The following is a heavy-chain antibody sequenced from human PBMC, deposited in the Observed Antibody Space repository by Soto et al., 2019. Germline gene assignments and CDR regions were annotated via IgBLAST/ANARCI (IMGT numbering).Heavy chain of an antibody. V-gene: IGHV4-59*01. J-gene: IGHJ4*02. CDR1: GGSISHYY. D-gene: IGHD1-20*01. CDR2: IYYSGST. CDR3: ARDEGITGTLVN. Sequence: SETLSLTCTVSGGSISHYYWSWIRQFPGKGLEWIGYIYYSGSTNYNPSLKSRVTISIDTSRSQLSLKLSSVTAADTAVYYCARDEGITGTLVNWGQGTLVTVSS.